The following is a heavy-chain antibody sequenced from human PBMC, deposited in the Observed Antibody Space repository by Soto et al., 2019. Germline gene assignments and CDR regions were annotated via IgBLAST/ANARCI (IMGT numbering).Heavy chain of an antibody. CDR3: ARGGGPYVWFNEF. CDR1: GGLFSSFS. CDR2: IIPVFGTT. D-gene: IGHD3-16*01. V-gene: IGHV1-69*13. J-gene: IGHJ4*02. Sequence: ASVKVSCKDSGGLFSSFSISWVRQAPGQGLEWMGGIIPVFGTTNYAQKFQGRVTITADESTNTAYMELSSLTSDDTAMYYCARGGGPYVWFNEFWGQGTQVTVSS.